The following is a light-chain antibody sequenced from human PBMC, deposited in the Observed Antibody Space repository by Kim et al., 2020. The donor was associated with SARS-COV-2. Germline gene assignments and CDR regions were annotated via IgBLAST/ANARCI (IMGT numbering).Light chain of an antibody. J-gene: IGKJ4*01. CDR2: GGS. CDR1: QSVNISY. Sequence: PSLSPGASATRSCRAIQSVNISYLTWSQQKPAQPPRLRIYGGSSRAPGIPDRFSGSGSGTDFILTLSRLGPENYAVCYCQHFGSSFGGGTKVDIK. V-gene: IGKV3-20*01. CDR3: QHFGSS.